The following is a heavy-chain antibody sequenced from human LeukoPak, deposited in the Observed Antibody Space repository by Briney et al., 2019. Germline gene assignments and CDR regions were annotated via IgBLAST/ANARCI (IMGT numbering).Heavy chain of an antibody. CDR1: GGSISSSSYY. CDR3: ASPGGSYEYFQH. J-gene: IGHJ1*01. D-gene: IGHD1-26*01. CDR2: IYYSGNT. V-gene: IGHV4-39*07. Sequence: PSETLSLTCTVSGGSISSSSYYWGWIRQPPGKGLEWIGSIYYSGNTYYNPSLKSRVTISVDTSKNQFSLILNSVTAADTAVYYCASPGGSYEYFQHWGQGTLVTVSS.